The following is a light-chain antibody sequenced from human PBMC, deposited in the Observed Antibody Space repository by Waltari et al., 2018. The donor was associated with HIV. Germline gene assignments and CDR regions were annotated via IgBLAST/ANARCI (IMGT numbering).Light chain of an antibody. CDR1: QNITNH. J-gene: IGKJ1*01. V-gene: IGKV1-5*03. CDR3: QQFQTFRT. Sequence: IQMTQSPSTLSASVGDRVTITCRASQNITNHLAWYQQKSGKAPKLLIYKASSLERGVPSRFSGGGTGTEFSLTINSLQPADLAVYFCQQFQTFRTFGQGTKVE. CDR2: KAS.